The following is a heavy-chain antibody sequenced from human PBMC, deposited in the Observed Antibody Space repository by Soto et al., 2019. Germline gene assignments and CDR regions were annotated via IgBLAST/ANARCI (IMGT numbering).Heavy chain of an antibody. V-gene: IGHV1-8*01. D-gene: IGHD7-27*01. CDR1: GYSFTSYD. J-gene: IGHJ4*02. CDR3: ARNRRNTGDFDY. Sequence: GASVKVSCKASGYSFTSYDINWMRQATGQGLEWMGWMDPNSGDTGYAQKFQGRVTMTRDTSISTAYMELSSLRSEDTALYYCARNRRNTGDFDYWCPGTLVTVSS. CDR2: MDPNSGDT.